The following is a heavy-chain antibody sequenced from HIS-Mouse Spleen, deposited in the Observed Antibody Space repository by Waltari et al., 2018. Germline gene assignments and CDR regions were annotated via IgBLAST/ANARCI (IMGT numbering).Heavy chain of an antibody. V-gene: IGHV3-30*18. D-gene: IGHD1-26*01. J-gene: IGHJ4*02. CDR3: AKVNSGSYYFDY. CDR2: KSYDGSNK. Sequence: QVQLVESGGGVVQPGRSLRLSCAASGFTFSSYGMHWVRKAPGKGLEWVAVKSYDGSNKYYADSVKGRFTISRDNSKNTLYLQMNSLRAEDTAVYYCAKVNSGSYYFDYWGQGTLVTVSS. CDR1: GFTFSSYG.